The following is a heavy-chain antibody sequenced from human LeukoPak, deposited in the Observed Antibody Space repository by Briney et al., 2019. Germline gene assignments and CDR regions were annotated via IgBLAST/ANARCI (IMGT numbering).Heavy chain of an antibody. Sequence: PGGSLRLSCAASGFTFSSYGMHWVRQAPGKGLEWVAVISYDGSNKYYADSVKGRFTISRDNSKNTLYLQMNSLRAEDTAVYYCAKDHPYYYGSGSYQDYWGQGTLVTVSS. CDR2: ISYDGSNK. CDR3: AKDHPYYYGSGSYQDY. V-gene: IGHV3-30*18. J-gene: IGHJ4*02. D-gene: IGHD3-10*01. CDR1: GFTFSSYG.